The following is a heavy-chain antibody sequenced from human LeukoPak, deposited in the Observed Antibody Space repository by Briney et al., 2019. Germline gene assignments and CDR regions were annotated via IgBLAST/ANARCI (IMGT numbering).Heavy chain of an antibody. Sequence: SETLSLTCVVSGGLISNYYWSWIRQSPGKGLEWIGYTYLSGSTNYTPSLKSRLIISVDTSKNQFSLRLSSVTAADTAVYYCARYEVAGGKFDYWGQGIRVTVSS. D-gene: IGHD3-16*01. J-gene: IGHJ4*02. CDR3: ARYEVAGGKFDY. V-gene: IGHV4-59*01. CDR1: GGLISNYY. CDR2: TYLSGST.